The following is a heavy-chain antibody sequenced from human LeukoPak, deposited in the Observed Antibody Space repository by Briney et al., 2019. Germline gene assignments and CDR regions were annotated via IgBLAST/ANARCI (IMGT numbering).Heavy chain of an antibody. CDR2: INSDGSST. CDR3: AREYRFTDY. J-gene: IGHJ4*02. Sequence: PGGSLRLSCAASGFTFSSYWMHWVRQAPGKGLVWVSRINSDGSSTRYADPVKGRFAISRDNAKNTLYLQMNSLRAEDTAVYYCAREYRFTDYWGQGTLVTVSS. V-gene: IGHV3-74*01. CDR1: GFTFSSYW. D-gene: IGHD3-16*02.